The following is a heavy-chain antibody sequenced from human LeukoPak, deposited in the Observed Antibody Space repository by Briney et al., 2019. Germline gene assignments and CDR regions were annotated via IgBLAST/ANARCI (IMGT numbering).Heavy chain of an antibody. V-gene: IGHV6-1*01. D-gene: IGHD6-13*01. CDR3: AREGAKGSSSWYTEAYYFDY. Sequence: SQTLSLTCAISGDSVSSNSAAWNWIRQSPSRGLEWLGRTYYRSKWYNDYAVSVKSRITINPDTSKNQFSLQLNSVTPEDTAVYYCAREGAKGSSSWYTEAYYFDYWGQGTLVTVSS. CDR1: GDSVSSNSAA. CDR2: TYYRSKWYN. J-gene: IGHJ4*02.